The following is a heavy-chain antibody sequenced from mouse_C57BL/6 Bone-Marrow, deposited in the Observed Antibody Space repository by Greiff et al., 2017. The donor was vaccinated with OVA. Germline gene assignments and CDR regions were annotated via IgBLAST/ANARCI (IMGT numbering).Heavy chain of an antibody. V-gene: IGHV5-17*01. CDR2: ISSGSSTI. J-gene: IGHJ3*01. CDR3: ARNWALAY. Sequence: EVKLMESGGGLVKPGGSLKLSCAASGFTFSDYGMHWVRQAPEKGLEWVAYISSGSSTIYYAATVKGRFTISRDNAKNTLLLQMTSLRSEDTAMYYCARNWALAYWGKGTLVTDSA. CDR1: GFTFSDYG. D-gene: IGHD4-1*01.